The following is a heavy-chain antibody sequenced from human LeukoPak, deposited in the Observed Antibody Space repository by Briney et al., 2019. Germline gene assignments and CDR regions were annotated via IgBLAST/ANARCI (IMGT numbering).Heavy chain of an antibody. V-gene: IGHV3-21*01. CDR3: ARDPFVVVPAAMMDY. Sequence: PGGSLRLSCAASGFTFSSYSMNWVRQAPGKGLEWVSSISSSSSYIYYADSVKGRFTISRDNAKNSLYLQMNSLRAEDTAVYYCARDPFVVVPAAMMDYWGQGTLVTVSS. CDR1: GFTFSSYS. J-gene: IGHJ4*02. D-gene: IGHD2-2*01. CDR2: ISSSSSYI.